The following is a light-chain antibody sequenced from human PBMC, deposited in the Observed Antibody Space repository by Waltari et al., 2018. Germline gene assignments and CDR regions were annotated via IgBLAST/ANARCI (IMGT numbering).Light chain of an antibody. CDR1: SSTTRATYD. Sequence: SVLTQPPSVSGAPGQRVPTSCTGSSSTTRATYDVHWYQPVPGTAPKLLPHGNSNRPSGVPDRFSASKSGTSASLAITGLQADDEADYYCQSYDSSLSRYVFGSGTEVTVL. V-gene: IGLV1-40*01. CDR2: GNS. CDR3: QSYDSSLSRYV. J-gene: IGLJ1*01.